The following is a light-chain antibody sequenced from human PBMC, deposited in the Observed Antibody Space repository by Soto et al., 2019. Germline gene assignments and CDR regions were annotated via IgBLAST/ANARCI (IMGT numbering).Light chain of an antibody. CDR2: AAS. V-gene: IGKV1-9*01. J-gene: IGKJ4*01. CDR1: QGISTF. CDR3: QKFNDYPLT. Sequence: DIQLTQSPSFLSASVGDRVTITCRASQGISTFFAWYQQKPGKAPQRLIYAASTLQSGVPSRFSGSGSGTEFTLTISSLQPEDFATYFWQKFNDYPLTFGGGTKVENK.